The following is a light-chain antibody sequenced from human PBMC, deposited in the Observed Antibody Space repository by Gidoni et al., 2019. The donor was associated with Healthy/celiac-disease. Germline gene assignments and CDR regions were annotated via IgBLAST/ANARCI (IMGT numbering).Light chain of an antibody. CDR1: SSDVGGYNH. V-gene: IGLV2-11*01. CDR2: DVS. J-gene: IGLJ3*02. CDR3: CSYAGSYTLV. Sequence: QSALTKPRSVSGSPGQSVTISCTGTSSDVGGYNHVSWYQQHPGKAPKLMIYDVSKRPSGVPDRFSGSKSGNTASLTISVLQAEDEADYYCCSYAGSYTLVFGGGTKLTVL.